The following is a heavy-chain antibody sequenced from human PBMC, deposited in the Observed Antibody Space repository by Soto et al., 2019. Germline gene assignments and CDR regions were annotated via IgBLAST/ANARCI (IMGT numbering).Heavy chain of an antibody. V-gene: IGHV3-7*04. CDR3: ARFYYDSSGYLPSPYYYYYGMDV. CDR1: GFTFSSYW. J-gene: IGHJ6*02. CDR2: RKQYGSEK. D-gene: IGHD3-22*01. Sequence: GGSLRLSCAASGFTFSSYWMSWVRQAPGKGLEWVANRKQYGSEKFYVDSVNGRFTISRDNAKNSLYLQMNSLRAEDTSVYYCARFYYDSSGYLPSPYYYYYGMDVWGQGTTVTVSS.